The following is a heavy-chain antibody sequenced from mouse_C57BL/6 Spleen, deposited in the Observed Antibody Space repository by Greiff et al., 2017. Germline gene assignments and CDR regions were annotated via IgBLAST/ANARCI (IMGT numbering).Heavy chain of an antibody. CDR1: GYTFTSYW. CDR3: AREGDYDVLDY. CDR2: IHPNSGST. V-gene: IGHV1-64*01. Sequence: QVQLQQPGAELVKPGASVKLSCKASGYTFTSYWMHWVKQRPGQGLEWIGMIHPNSGSTNYNEKFKSKATLTVDKSSSTAYMQLSSLTSEDSAVYYCAREGDYDVLDYWGQGTTLTVSS. J-gene: IGHJ2*01. D-gene: IGHD2-4*01.